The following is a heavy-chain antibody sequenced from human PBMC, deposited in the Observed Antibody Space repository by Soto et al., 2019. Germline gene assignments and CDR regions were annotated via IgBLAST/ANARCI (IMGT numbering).Heavy chain of an antibody. J-gene: IGHJ4*02. V-gene: IGHV4-4*07. CDR2: IYTSGST. CDR3: VRDFPYSSSWYAGFDY. CDR1: GGSISSYY. Sequence: QVQLQESGPGLVKPSETLSLTCTVSGGSISSYYWSWIRQPAGKGLEWIGRIYTSGSTNYNPSLKSRVTMSVDTSKNQFSLKLSSVTAADTAVYYCVRDFPYSSSWYAGFDYWGQGTLVTVSS. D-gene: IGHD6-13*01.